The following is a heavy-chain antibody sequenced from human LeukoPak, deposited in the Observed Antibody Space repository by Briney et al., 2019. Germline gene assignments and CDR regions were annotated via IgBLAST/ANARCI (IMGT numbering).Heavy chain of an antibody. Sequence: GGSLRLSCAASGFTFSSYAMHGVRQAPGKGLEWVAVISYDGSNKYYADSVKGRFTISRDHSKNTPYMKMNSLRAEDTAVYYCASGLYCDILTGYSYYFDYWRQGTLVSVPS. CDR2: ISYDGSNK. CDR3: ASGLYCDILTGYSYYFDY. D-gene: IGHD3-9*01. CDR1: GFTFSSYA. J-gene: IGHJ4*02. V-gene: IGHV3-30*04.